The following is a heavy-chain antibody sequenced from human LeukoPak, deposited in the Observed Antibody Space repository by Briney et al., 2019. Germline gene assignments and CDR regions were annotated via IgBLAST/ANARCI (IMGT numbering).Heavy chain of an antibody. CDR2: IIPIFGTP. CDR1: GGTFSSYA. Sequence: SVKVSCKASGGTFSSYAISWVRQAPGQGLEWMGGIIPIFGTPNYAQKFQGRVTITTDESTSTAYMELSSLRSEDTAVYYCARRRQEIIGGELILNWFDPWGQGTLVTVSS. CDR3: ARRRQEIIGGELILNWFDP. D-gene: IGHD1-7*01. J-gene: IGHJ5*02. V-gene: IGHV1-69*05.